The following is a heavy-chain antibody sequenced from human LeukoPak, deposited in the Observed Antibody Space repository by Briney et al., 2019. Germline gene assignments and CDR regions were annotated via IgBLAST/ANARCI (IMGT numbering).Heavy chain of an antibody. Sequence: PGRSLRLSCVASGFAFGNYAMSWVRQAPGKGLEWVSALDGRRTYYEDSVKGRFTISRDNSKNILYLQMNSLRAVDTAVYYCAREVKGCSVADLWGRGTLVTVSS. CDR1: GFAFGNYA. CDR2: LDGRRT. D-gene: IGHD5/OR15-5a*01. J-gene: IGHJ2*01. CDR3: AREVKGCSVADL. V-gene: IGHV3-23*01.